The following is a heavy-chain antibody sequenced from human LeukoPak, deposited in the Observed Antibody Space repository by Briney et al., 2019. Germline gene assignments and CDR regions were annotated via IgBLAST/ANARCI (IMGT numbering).Heavy chain of an antibody. V-gene: IGHV4-61*01. Sequence: SETLSLTCTVSGGSVSSGSYYWSWIRQPPGKGLEWIGYIYYSGSTNYNPSLKSRVTISVDTSKNQFSLKLSSVTAADTAVYYCARATVVTPFDYWGQGTLVTVSS. J-gene: IGHJ4*02. CDR3: ARATVVTPFDY. D-gene: IGHD4-23*01. CDR1: GGSVSSGSYY. CDR2: IYYSGST.